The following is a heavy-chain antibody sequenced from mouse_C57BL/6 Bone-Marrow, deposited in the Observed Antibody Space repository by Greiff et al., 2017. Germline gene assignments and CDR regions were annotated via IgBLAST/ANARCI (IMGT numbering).Heavy chain of an antibody. CDR3: ARQIYYDYDYAMDY. CDR1: GFTFSSYG. J-gene: IGHJ4*01. CDR2: VGSGGSYT. V-gene: IGHV5-6*01. D-gene: IGHD2-4*01. Sequence: EVHLVESGGDLVKPGGSLKLSCAASGFTFSSYGMSWVRQTPGGGLGWVGGVGSGGSYTYYPDSVKGRFTIARDNAKNTLYLQMSSLKSEDTAMYDCARQIYYDYDYAMDYWGQGTSVTVSA.